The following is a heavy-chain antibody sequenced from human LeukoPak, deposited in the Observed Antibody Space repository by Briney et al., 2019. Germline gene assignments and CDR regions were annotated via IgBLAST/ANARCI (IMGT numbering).Heavy chain of an antibody. J-gene: IGHJ4*02. D-gene: IGHD6-13*01. CDR2: IYSGGST. CDR3: ARVGGIAAAGTWNNY. V-gene: IGHV3-53*01. Sequence: GGSLRLSCAASGFTVSSNYMSWVRQAPGKGLEWVSVIYSGGSTYYADSVKGRFTISRDNSKNTLYPQMNSLRAEDTAVYYCARVGGIAAAGTWNNYWGQGTLVTVSS. CDR1: GFTVSSNY.